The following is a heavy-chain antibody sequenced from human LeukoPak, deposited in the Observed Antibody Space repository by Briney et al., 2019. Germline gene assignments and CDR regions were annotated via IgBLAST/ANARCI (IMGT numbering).Heavy chain of an antibody. J-gene: IGHJ4*02. D-gene: IGHD1-26*01. CDR2: IYHSGTT. Sequence: SETLSLTCTVSGGSLSSYYWSWIRQPPGKGLEWIGYIYHSGTTNYNSSLKSRVTISVDTSKNQFSLKLSSVTAADTAVYYCAREGGQYYFDYWGQGTLVTVSS. CDR1: GGSLSSYY. CDR3: AREGGQYYFDY. V-gene: IGHV4-59*01.